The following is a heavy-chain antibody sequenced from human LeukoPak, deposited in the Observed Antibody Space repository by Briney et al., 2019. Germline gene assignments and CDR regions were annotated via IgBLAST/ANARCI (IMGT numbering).Heavy chain of an antibody. D-gene: IGHD3-22*01. J-gene: IGHJ4*02. V-gene: IGHV3-7*03. CDR3: VIVDYYDSSGYEDY. CDR2: IKQDGSEK. Sequence: GGSLRLSCAASGFTFSSYWMSWVRQAPGKGLEWVANIKQDGSEKYYVDSVKGRFTISRDNSKNTLYLQMNSLRAEDTAVYYCVIVDYYDSSGYEDYWGQGTLVTVSS. CDR1: GFTFSSYW.